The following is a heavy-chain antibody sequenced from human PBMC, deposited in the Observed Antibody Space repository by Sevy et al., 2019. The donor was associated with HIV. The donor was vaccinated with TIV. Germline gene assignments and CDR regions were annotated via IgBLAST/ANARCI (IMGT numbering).Heavy chain of an antibody. CDR3: ARDGEYCTNGVCSFYFDY. CDR2: ISYDGSNK. D-gene: IGHD2-8*01. CDR1: GFTISRYA. V-gene: IGHV3-30*04. J-gene: IGHJ4*02. Sequence: GGSLRLSCAASGFTISRYAMHWVRQAPGKGLEWVAVISYDGSNKYYADSVKGRFTISRDNSKNTLYLQMNSLRAEDTAVYYCARDGEYCTNGVCSFYFDYWGQGTLVTVSS.